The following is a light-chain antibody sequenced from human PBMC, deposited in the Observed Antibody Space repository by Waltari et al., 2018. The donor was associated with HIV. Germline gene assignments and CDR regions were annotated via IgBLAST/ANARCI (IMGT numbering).Light chain of an antibody. CDR2: EGT. CDR1: TINYNS. V-gene: IGLV2-14*03. Sequence: QSALTQPASVSGSPGQSVTISCTGPTINYNSVSWYQQHPTKAPKLIIFEGTYRPSGVSKRFSGSKSGNTASLTISGLQGEDEAHYYCSSYTASGSVIFGGGTNLTVL. CDR3: SSYTASGSVI. J-gene: IGLJ2*01.